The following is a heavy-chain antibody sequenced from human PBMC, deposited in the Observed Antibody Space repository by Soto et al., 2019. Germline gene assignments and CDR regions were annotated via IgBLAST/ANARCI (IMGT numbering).Heavy chain of an antibody. Sequence: SETLSLTCAVYGGSFSGYYWSWIRRPPGKGLEWIGEINHSGSTNYTPSLKSRVTISGDTSKSQFSLKLSSVTAADTAVYYCAGGGRGVGATPVLDFCGQRALVPVSS. CDR2: INHSGST. CDR1: GGSFSGYY. V-gene: IGHV4-34*01. D-gene: IGHD1-26*01. CDR3: AGGGRGVGATPVLDF. J-gene: IGHJ4*02.